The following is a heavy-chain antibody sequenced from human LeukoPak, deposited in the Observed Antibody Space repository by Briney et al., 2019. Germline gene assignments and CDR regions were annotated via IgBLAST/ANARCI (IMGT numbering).Heavy chain of an antibody. CDR1: GFTFDDYG. Sequence: SGGSLRLSCAASGFTFDDYGMTWVRQAPGKGLEWVSYITISGNSIYYGDSVKGRFTISRENAKNSLYLQMNSLRAEDTAVYYCARAITFGGGFDYWGQGTLVTVSS. CDR3: ARAITFGGGFDY. CDR2: ITISGNSI. V-gene: IGHV3-48*03. J-gene: IGHJ4*02. D-gene: IGHD3-16*01.